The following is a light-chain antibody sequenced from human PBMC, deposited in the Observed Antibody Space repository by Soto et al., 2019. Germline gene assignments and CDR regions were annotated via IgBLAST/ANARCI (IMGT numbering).Light chain of an antibody. Sequence: EIVLTQSPATLSLSPGERATLSCRASHSVSNYLAWYQQKPGQAPRLLIYDASNRATGIPARFSGSGSGTDFTLLSSSLEPEDFAVYYCQQRSNWLTFGGGTKVEIK. V-gene: IGKV3-11*01. CDR3: QQRSNWLT. CDR1: HSVSNY. J-gene: IGKJ4*01. CDR2: DAS.